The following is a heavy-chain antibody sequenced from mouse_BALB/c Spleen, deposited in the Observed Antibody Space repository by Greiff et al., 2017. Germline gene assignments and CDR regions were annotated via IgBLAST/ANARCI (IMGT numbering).Heavy chain of an antibody. CDR2: IDPANGNT. CDR1: GFNIKDTY. V-gene: IGHV14-3*02. Sequence: EVQLQQSGAELVKPGASVKLSCTASGFNIKDTYMHWVKQRPEQGLEWIGRIDPANGNTKYDPKFQGKATITADTSSNTAHLQLSSLTSEDTAVYYCARAHYGYGDYAMDYWGQGTSVTVSS. CDR3: ARAHYGYGDYAMDY. D-gene: IGHD1-2*01. J-gene: IGHJ4*01.